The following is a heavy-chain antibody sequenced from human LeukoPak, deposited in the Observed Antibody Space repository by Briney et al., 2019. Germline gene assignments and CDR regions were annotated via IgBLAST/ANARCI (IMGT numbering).Heavy chain of an antibody. CDR3: ARDIGGYCSGGSCYNWFDP. CDR1: GFTFSSYS. Sequence: KTGGSLRLSCAASGFTFSSYSMNWVRQAPGKGLEWVSSTSSSSSYIYYADSVKGRFTISRDNAKNSLYLQMNSLRAEDTAVYYCARDIGGYCSGGSCYNWFDPWGQGTLVTVSS. CDR2: TSSSSSYI. D-gene: IGHD2-15*01. J-gene: IGHJ5*02. V-gene: IGHV3-21*01.